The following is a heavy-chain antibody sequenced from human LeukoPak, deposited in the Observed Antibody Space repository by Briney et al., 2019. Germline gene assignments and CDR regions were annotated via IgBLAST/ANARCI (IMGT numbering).Heavy chain of an antibody. J-gene: IGHJ4*02. V-gene: IGHV4-34*01. Sequence: SETLSLTCAVYGGSFSGYYWSWVRQPPGKGRGWVGEINHSGSTNYNPSLKSRVTISVDTSKNQFSLKLSSVTAADTAVYYCARGAVDTAMAFDYWGQGTLVTVSS. D-gene: IGHD5-18*01. CDR2: INHSGST. CDR1: GGSFSGYY. CDR3: ARGAVDTAMAFDY.